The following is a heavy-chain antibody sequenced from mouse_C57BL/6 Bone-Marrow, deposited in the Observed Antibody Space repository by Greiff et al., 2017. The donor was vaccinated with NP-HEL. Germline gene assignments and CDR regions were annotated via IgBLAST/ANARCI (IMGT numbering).Heavy chain of an antibody. D-gene: IGHD1-1*01. CDR1: GYTFTSYW. CDR2: IDPSDSYT. CDR3: ARSHYYGSSYDY. J-gene: IGHJ2*01. Sequence: VQLQQSGAELVMPGASVKLSCKASGYTFTSYWMHWVKQRPGQGLAWIGEIDPSDSYTNYNQKFKGKSTLTVDKSSSTAYMQLSSLTSEDSAVYYCARSHYYGSSYDYWGQGTTLTVSS. V-gene: IGHV1-69*01.